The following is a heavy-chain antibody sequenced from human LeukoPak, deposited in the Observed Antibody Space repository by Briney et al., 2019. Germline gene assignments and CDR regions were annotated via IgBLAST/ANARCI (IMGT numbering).Heavy chain of an antibody. Sequence: GGSLRLSCAASGFTFSSYEMNWVRQAPGKGLEWVSHISSGGTTIYYADSVKGRFTISRDNAKNTLYLQMNSLTAEDTALYYCAKARDLLPSYFDYWGQGTLVTVSS. V-gene: IGHV3-48*03. CDR1: GFTFSSYE. D-gene: IGHD1-26*01. CDR3: AKARDLLPSYFDY. CDR2: ISSGGTTI. J-gene: IGHJ4*02.